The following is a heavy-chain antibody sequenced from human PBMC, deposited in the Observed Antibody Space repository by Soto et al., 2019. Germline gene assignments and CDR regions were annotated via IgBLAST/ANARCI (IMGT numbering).Heavy chain of an antibody. CDR1: GYSFTSFD. CDR2: MNPNSGHT. D-gene: IGHD4-17*01. Sequence: ASVKVSCKASGYSFTSFDINWMRQVTGQGLEWMGWMNPNSGHTGYAQKFQGRVTMTRNTSISTAYLELSSLKSEDTAVYYCASAPDYGDLGRWFDPWGQGTLVTVSS. J-gene: IGHJ5*02. CDR3: ASAPDYGDLGRWFDP. V-gene: IGHV1-8*01.